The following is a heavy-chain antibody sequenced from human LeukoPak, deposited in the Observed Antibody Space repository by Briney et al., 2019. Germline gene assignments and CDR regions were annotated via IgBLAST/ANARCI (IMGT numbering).Heavy chain of an antibody. V-gene: IGHV3-9*01. CDR2: ISWNSGSI. CDR1: GFTFDDYA. D-gene: IGHD5-18*01. J-gene: IGHJ4*02. Sequence: GRSLRLSCAASGFTFDDYAMHWVRQAPGKGLEWVSGISWNSGSIGYADSVKGRFTISRDNAKNSLYLQMNSLRAEDTALYYCVRGYSYGYRFDYWGQGTLVTVSS. CDR3: VRGYSYGYRFDY.